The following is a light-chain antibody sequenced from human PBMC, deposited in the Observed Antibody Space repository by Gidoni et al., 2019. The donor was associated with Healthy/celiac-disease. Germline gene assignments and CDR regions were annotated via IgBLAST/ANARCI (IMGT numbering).Light chain of an antibody. CDR3: QQYNNWPRT. V-gene: IGKV3-15*01. J-gene: IGKJ1*01. CDR2: GAS. Sequence: EIVMTQSPATLSVSPGERATLSCRASQRVSSNVAWYQQKPGQSPRLLIYGASTRDTGIPARFSGSGYGTEFTLTISSLQSEDFAVYYCQQYNNWPRTFGQGTKVEIK. CDR1: QRVSSN.